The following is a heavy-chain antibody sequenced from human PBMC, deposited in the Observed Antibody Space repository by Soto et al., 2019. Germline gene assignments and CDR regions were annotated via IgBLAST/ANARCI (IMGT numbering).Heavy chain of an antibody. J-gene: IGHJ5*02. CDR2: IFYSGNSGST. Sequence: QVQLQESGPGLVKPSETLSLTCTVSGGSVNSANYYWSWIRQPPGKRLQWIGYIFYSGNSGSTNSNPSLESRITISVDTSKNPCSLKLSSVTAADTALYYCARVGSSGYYGWFDPWGQGTLVTVSS. V-gene: IGHV4-61*01. D-gene: IGHD3-22*01. CDR3: ARVGSSGYYGWFDP. CDR1: GGSVNSANYY.